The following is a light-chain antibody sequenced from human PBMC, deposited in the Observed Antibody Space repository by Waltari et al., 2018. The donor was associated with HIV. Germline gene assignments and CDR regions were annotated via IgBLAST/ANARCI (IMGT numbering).Light chain of an antibody. CDR1: TSNIETPYD. V-gene: IGLV1-40*01. CDR2: VNN. Sequence: QSVLTQPPSVSGAPGQSVSISCTGTTSNIETPYDVHWYQQLPGAAPKLLVYVNNNRPSGVPARCSGSKSGTSASLAITGLQSEDEAFYYCQSYDSSLTAVIFGGGTKLTVL. CDR3: QSYDSSLTAVI. J-gene: IGLJ2*01.